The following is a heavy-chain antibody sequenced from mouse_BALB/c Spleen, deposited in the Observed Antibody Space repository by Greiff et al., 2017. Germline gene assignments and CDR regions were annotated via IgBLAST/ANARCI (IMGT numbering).Heavy chain of an antibody. D-gene: IGHD2-1*01. J-gene: IGHJ4*01. V-gene: IGHV7-3*02. Sequence: EVQLVESGGGLVQPGGSLRLSCATSGFTFTDYYMSWVRQPPGKALEWLGFIRNKANGYTTEYSASVKGRFTISRDNSQSILYLQMNTLRAEDSATYYCARDEDGNYDAMDYWGQGTSVTVSS. CDR2: IRNKANGYTT. CDR1: GFTFTDYY. CDR3: ARDEDGNYDAMDY.